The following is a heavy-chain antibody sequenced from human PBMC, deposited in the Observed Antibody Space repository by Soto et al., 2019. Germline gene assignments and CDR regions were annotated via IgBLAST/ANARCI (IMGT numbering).Heavy chain of an antibody. J-gene: IGHJ3*02. CDR3: LTVYM. D-gene: IGHD3-9*01. CDR1: GFTFSDNP. CDR2: ITNSGDST. Sequence: EVQLLESGGGLVQPGGSLRLSCAASGFTFSDNPMSWVRQAPGKGLEWVSGITNSGDSTYYADSVKGRFTISRDNSKKVLYLQRTGLRAEDTAAYYCLTVYMWGHGTMVTVSS. V-gene: IGHV3-23*01.